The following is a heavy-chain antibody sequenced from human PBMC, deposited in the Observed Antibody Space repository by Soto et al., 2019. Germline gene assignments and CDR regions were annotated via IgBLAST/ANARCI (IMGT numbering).Heavy chain of an antibody. D-gene: IGHD2-2*01. CDR2: MNPNSGNT. CDR1: GYTFTSYD. V-gene: IGHV1-8*01. J-gene: IGHJ6*03. CDR3: ARAELVVVPAARFYYYYYYMDV. Sequence: ASVKVSCKASGYTFTSYDINWVRQATGQGLEWMGWMNPNSGNTGYAQKFQGRVTMTRNTSISTAYMELSSLRSEDTAVYYCARAELVVVPAARFYYYYYYMDVWGKGTTVTVSS.